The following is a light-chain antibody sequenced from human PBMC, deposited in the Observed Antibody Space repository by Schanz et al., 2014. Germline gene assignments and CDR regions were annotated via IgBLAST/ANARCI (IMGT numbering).Light chain of an antibody. CDR1: SSDVGGYDY. CDR2: EGS. Sequence: QSVLTQPPSASGSPGQSITISCTGTSSDVGGYDYVSWYQQHPGKAPKLMIYEGSKRPSGVSNRFSGSKSGNTASLTISGLQAEDEADYYCQSYDSSLSWVFGGGTKLTVL. CDR3: QSYDSSLSWV. J-gene: IGLJ3*02. V-gene: IGLV2-14*01.